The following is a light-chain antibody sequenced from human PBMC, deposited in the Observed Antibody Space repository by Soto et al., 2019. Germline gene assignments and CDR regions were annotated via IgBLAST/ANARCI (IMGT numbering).Light chain of an antibody. CDR2: DAS. CDR1: QSVNYH. J-gene: IGKJ4*01. CDR3: QQYKTWPPLT. V-gene: IGKV3-15*01. Sequence: EIVMTQSPATLSVSPGERATLSCRATQSVNYHLAWYQQKPGQAPRLLIYDASTRATGIPARFRGSGSGTEFTLTISSLQSEDFAVYYCQQYKTWPPLTFGGGTKVEI.